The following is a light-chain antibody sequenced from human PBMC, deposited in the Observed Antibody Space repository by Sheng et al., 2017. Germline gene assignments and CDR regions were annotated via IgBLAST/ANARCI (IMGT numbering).Light chain of an antibody. J-gene: IGLJ1*01. CDR2: EVF. Sequence: QSALTQPPSASGSPGQSVTISCTGTSSDVGVYNFVSWYQLHPGKAPKLIIYEVFKRPSGVPDRFSGSKSGNTASLTVSGLQADDEADYFCTSYAGSNNLGVFGTGTKVTVL. CDR3: TSYAGSNNLGV. CDR1: SSDVGVYNF. V-gene: IGLV2-8*01.